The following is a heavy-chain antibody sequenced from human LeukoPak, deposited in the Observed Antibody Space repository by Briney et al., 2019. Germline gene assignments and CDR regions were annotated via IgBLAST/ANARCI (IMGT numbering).Heavy chain of an antibody. CDR1: EFTFSTYA. CDR3: AKNYYYGSGSYPNFDY. CDR2: IQNDGSNK. Sequence: GGSLRLSCAASEFTFSTYAMHWVRPAPGKGLEWVAFIQNDGSNKYYADSVRGRFTISRDNSKNTLLLQMNSLRTEDTAVYYCAKNYYYGSGSYPNFDYWGQGTLVTVSS. D-gene: IGHD3-10*01. V-gene: IGHV3-30*02. J-gene: IGHJ4*02.